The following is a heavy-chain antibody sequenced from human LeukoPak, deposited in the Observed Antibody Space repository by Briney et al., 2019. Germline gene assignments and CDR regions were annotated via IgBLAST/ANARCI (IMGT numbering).Heavy chain of an antibody. CDR3: ARAVPAAAGNFDY. CDR2: ISSSSSTI. Sequence: GGSLRLSCAASGFTFSSYSMNWVRQAPGKGLEWVSYISSSSSTIYYADSVKGRFTISRDNAKNSLYLQMNSLRAEDTAVYYCARAVPAAAGNFDYWGQGTLVTVSS. CDR1: GFTFSSYS. D-gene: IGHD6-13*01. J-gene: IGHJ4*02. V-gene: IGHV3-48*04.